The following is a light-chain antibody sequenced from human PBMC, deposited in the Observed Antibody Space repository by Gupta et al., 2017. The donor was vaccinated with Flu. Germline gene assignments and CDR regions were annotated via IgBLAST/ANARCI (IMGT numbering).Light chain of an antibody. CDR2: DVS. CDR3: SSYTSGSTIVVA. Sequence: QSALTQPAPVPGPPGQPLTISCTGTTSDVGGYNSVSWYQQRPGTAPKLMIYDVSNRPSGMTNRFSGSKSGNTAALTISGLQAEDEADYYCSSYTSGSTIVVAFGGGTKLTVL. V-gene: IGLV2-14*01. CDR1: TSDVGGYNS. J-gene: IGLJ2*01.